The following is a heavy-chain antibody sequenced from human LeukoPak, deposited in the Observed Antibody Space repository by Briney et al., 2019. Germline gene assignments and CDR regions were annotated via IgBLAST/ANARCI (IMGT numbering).Heavy chain of an antibody. Sequence: PSETLSLTCTVSGGPISSGSYYWSWIRQPPGKGLEWIGSIYHSGSTYYNPSLKSRVTISVDTSKNQFSLKLSSVTAADTAVYYCARDPSAAGPPFDYWGQGTLVTVSS. V-gene: IGHV4-39*07. CDR1: GGPISSGSYY. CDR3: ARDPSAAGPPFDY. CDR2: IYHSGST. J-gene: IGHJ4*02. D-gene: IGHD6-13*01.